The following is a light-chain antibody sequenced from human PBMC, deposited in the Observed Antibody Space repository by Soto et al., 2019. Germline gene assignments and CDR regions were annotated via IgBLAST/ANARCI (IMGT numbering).Light chain of an antibody. V-gene: IGKV3-15*01. CDR2: GPS. CDR1: QSVSSN. J-gene: IGKJ5*01. CDR3: QQYKDLPVVT. Sequence: ETVMTQSPASLSVSQGERATLSCRSSQSVSSNLAWYHQKPGKSPRLLTFGPSTRATGIPIRFSGSGSGNEFTLTITSRQSEVLAVYFGQQYKDLPVVTFGQGTRLEI.